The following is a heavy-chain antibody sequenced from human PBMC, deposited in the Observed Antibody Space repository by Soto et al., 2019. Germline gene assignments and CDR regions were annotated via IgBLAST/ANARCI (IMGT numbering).Heavy chain of an antibody. D-gene: IGHD1-26*01. J-gene: IGHJ4*02. CDR2: ISYDGSNK. CDR3: ARWSGSCLGY. CDR1: GFTFSSYA. V-gene: IGHV3-30-3*01. Sequence: GGSLRLSCAASGFTFSSYAMHWVRQAPGKGLEWVAVISYDGSNKYYADSVKGRFTISRDNSKNTLYLQMNSLRAEDTAVYYCARWSGSCLGYWGQGTLVTVSS.